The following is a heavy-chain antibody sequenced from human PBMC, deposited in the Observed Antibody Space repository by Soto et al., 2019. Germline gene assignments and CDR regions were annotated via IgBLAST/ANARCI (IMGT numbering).Heavy chain of an antibody. J-gene: IGHJ4*02. V-gene: IGHV3-9*01. CDR3: AKDIASSPFCLDH. CDR2: ISWKSGSV. CDR1: GFTFDDYA. D-gene: IGHD2-2*01. Sequence: VQLVESGGGLVQPGSSLRLSCAASGFTFDDYAMHWVRQARGKCLEWVSGISWKSGSVDYADSVKGRFTISRDNDKNSLYLQMNSLRAEDTALYFCAKDIASSPFCLDHWGQGTLVTVSS.